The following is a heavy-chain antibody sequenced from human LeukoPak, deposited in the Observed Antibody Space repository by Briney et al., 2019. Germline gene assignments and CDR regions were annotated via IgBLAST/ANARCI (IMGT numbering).Heavy chain of an antibody. V-gene: IGHV4-4*07. D-gene: IGHD3-10*01. CDR2: IETSGNT. CDR3: ARDKPVLIWFRDLYDY. J-gene: IGHJ4*02. Sequence: SETLSLTCTVSGGCISSYYWSWIRQPAGKGLEWIARIETSGNTNYKPSLKSRVTMSVDTSKNQFSLKLSSVTAADTAVYYCARDKPVLIWFRDLYDYWGQGTLVTVSS. CDR1: GGCISSYY.